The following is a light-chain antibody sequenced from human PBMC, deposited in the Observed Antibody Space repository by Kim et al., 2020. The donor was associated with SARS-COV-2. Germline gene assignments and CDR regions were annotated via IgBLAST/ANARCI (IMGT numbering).Light chain of an antibody. J-gene: IGLJ2*01. CDR1: KLGDEN. CDR3: QVWDRSTVV. CDR2: QDT. Sequence: VSKGQKDSVTCSGDKLGDENVCGYQQKPGRSPEVVIYQDTTRSSGIPDRFSGSRSGNTAPLNISGTQAMDEADYSCQVWDRSTVVFGGGTQLTVL. V-gene: IGLV3-1*01.